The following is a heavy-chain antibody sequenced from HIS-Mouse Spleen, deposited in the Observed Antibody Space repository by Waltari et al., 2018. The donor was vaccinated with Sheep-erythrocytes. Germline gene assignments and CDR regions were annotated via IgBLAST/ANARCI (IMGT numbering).Heavy chain of an antibody. Sequence: QLQLQESGPGLVKPSETLSLTCTVSGGSISSSSYYWGWIRQPPGKGLEWIGSIYYSGSPYYNPSLKSRVTISVDTSKTQFSRKLSSVTAADTAVYYCARHKDTAMVHFDYWGQGTLVTVSS. CDR2: IYYSGSP. J-gene: IGHJ4*02. V-gene: IGHV4-39*01. D-gene: IGHD5-18*01. CDR3: ARHKDTAMVHFDY. CDR1: GGSISSSSYY.